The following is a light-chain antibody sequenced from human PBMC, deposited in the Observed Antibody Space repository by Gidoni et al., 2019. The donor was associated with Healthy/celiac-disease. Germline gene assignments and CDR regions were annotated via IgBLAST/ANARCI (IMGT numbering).Light chain of an antibody. CDR3: QQYYSTPSLT. J-gene: IGKJ4*01. CDR2: YAS. CDR1: QGISSY. V-gene: IGKV1D-43*01. Sequence: AIRMTQSPFSLSASVGDRVTITCWASQGISSYLAWYQQKPAKAPKLFIYYASSLQSGVPSRFSGSGSGTDYTLTISCLQPEDFATYYCQQYYSTPSLTFGGGTKVEIK.